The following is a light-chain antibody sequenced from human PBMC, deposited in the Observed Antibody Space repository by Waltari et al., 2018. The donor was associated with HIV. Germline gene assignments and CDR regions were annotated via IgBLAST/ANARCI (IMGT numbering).Light chain of an antibody. CDR1: TGAVTSGPY. Sequence: QAVVTQEPSLTVSPGGTVPLTCGSSTGAVTSGPYPYGFQQKPGPAPRTLIYDTSNKHSWTPARFSGSLLGGKAALTLSGAQPEDEAEYYCLLSYSGARVFGGGTKLTVL. V-gene: IGLV7-46*01. CDR3: LLSYSGARV. J-gene: IGLJ3*02. CDR2: DTS.